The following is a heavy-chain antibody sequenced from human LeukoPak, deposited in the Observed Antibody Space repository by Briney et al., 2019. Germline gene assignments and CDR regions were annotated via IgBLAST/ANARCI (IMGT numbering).Heavy chain of an antibody. J-gene: IGHJ4*02. CDR1: GFTFDDYA. Sequence: GGSLRLSCAASGFTFDDYAMHWVRQAPGKGLEWVSGISWNSGSIGYADSVKGRFTISRDNAKNSLYLQMNSLRAEDTALYFCAKDINSGSGTTAYFDYWGQGTLVTVSS. CDR3: AKDINSGSGTTAYFDY. V-gene: IGHV3-9*01. CDR2: ISWNSGSI. D-gene: IGHD3-10*01.